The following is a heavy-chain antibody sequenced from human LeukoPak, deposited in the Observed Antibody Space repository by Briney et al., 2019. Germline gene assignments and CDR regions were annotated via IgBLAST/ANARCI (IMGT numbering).Heavy chain of an antibody. CDR2: ISDSGGST. V-gene: IGHV3-23*01. J-gene: IGHJ4*02. CDR3: AKDRIVVVSVSDY. Sequence: GGSLRLSCAASGFTFSSYAMSWVRQAPGKGLEWVSAISDSGGSTYYADSVKGRFTISRDNSKNSLYLQMNSLRAEDRAVYYCAKDRIVVVSVSDYWGQGTLVTVSS. CDR1: GFTFSSYA. D-gene: IGHD3-22*01.